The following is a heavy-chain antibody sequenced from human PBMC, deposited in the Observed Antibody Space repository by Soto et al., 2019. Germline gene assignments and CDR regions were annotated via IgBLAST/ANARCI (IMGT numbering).Heavy chain of an antibody. V-gene: IGHV3-30-3*01. J-gene: IGHJ4*02. CDR3: ARAGFRGSSWYLGPLNDRPRFDY. Sequence: GGSLRLSCAASGFTFSSYAMHWVRQAPGKGLEWVAVISYDGSNKYYADSVKGRFTISRDNSKNTLYLQMNSLRAEDTAVYYCARAGFRGSSWYLGPLNDRPRFDYWGQGTLVTVSS. D-gene: IGHD6-13*01. CDR2: ISYDGSNK. CDR1: GFTFSSYA.